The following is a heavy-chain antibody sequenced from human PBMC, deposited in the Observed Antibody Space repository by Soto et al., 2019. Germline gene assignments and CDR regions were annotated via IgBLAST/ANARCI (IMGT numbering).Heavy chain of an antibody. V-gene: IGHV1-18*04. CDR1: DYPFTNHG. CDR3: ARGRIVASTHDAFEM. Sequence: SVKVCWKASDYPFTNHGISWMRQTPGQGLEWVAWISAYNGKRDTAQKFQGRVTMTLDTSTDTAHMDLGDLTSADTAVYYCARGRIVASTHDAFEMWGQGTKVTVSS. CDR2: ISAYNGKR. J-gene: IGHJ3*02. D-gene: IGHD5-12*01.